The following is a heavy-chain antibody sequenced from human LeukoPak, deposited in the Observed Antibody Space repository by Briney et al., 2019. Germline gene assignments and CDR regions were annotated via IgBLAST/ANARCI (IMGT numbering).Heavy chain of an antibody. CDR2: IYYSGST. V-gene: IGHV4-59*01. J-gene: IGHJ4*02. Sequence: SETLSLTCTVSGGSISSYYWSWIRQPPGKGLEWIGYIYYSGSTNYNPSLKSRVTISVDTSNNQFSLKLSSVTAADTAVYYCARSHYDFWSGSGMFDYWGQGTLVTVSS. D-gene: IGHD3-3*01. CDR1: GGSISSYY. CDR3: ARSHYDFWSGSGMFDY.